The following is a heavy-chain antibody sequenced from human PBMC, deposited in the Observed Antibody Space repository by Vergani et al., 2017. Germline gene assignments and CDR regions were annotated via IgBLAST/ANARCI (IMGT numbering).Heavy chain of an antibody. D-gene: IGHD3-9*01. CDR1: FDSIRNLY. CDR2: IYHSGGA. CDR3: ARTESFILRYFHWAL. J-gene: IGHJ4*02. V-gene: IGHV4-4*08. Sequence: QVQLQESGPGLVKSSETLSLTCSVSFDSIRNLYCNWIRQPPGKGLEWIGNIYHSGGAYYNPSLKGRFTISVDTSKNQFSLEVTSVTAADTAIYFCARTESFILRYFHWALWGQGTLVTVSS.